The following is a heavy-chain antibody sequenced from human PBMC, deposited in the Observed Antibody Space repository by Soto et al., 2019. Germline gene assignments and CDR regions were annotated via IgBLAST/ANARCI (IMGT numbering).Heavy chain of an antibody. D-gene: IGHD3-10*01. Sequence: EVQLLESGGGLVQPGGSLRLSCAASGFTFNNYAMTWVRQAPGKGLEWVSAISGGGDTTSYADSVKGRFTVSRDGSKNTLYLQMTSLTAEDTALYYCAKGRGASGSLTPPVDFWGQGTLVTVSS. V-gene: IGHV3-23*01. CDR2: ISGGGDTT. CDR1: GFTFNNYA. CDR3: AKGRGASGSLTPPVDF. J-gene: IGHJ4*02.